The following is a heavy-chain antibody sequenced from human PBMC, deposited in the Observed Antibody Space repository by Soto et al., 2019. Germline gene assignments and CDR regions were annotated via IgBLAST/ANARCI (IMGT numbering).Heavy chain of an antibody. V-gene: IGHV1-69*06. CDR2: IIPILGTI. CDR3: ARPDEGIYHSNHHYYYALDI. D-gene: IGHD3-16*02. CDR1: GRTFLISA. Sequence: QVQLVQSGAEVKTPGSSVRVSCKTAGRTFLISAIAWVRQAPGQGLEWMGGIIPILGTIHIAQNFQGRVNFTADRSTSTAYMDLSSLRSEDTATYFCARPDEGIYHSNHHYYYALDIWGQGTTVTVTS. J-gene: IGHJ6*02.